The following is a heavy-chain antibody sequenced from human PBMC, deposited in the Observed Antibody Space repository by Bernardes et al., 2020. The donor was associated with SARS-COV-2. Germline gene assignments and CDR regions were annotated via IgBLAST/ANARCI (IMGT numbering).Heavy chain of an antibody. V-gene: IGHV3-66*02. J-gene: IGHJ4*02. CDR3: ARAGEVYDFWSGYPGY. Sequence: GSLRLSCAASGFTVSSNYMSWVRQAPGKGLEWVSVIYSGGSTYYADSVKGRFTISRDNSKNTLYLQMNSLRAEDTAVYYCARAGEVYDFWSGYPGYWGQGTLVTVSS. CDR1: GFTVSSNY. D-gene: IGHD3-3*01. CDR2: IYSGGST.